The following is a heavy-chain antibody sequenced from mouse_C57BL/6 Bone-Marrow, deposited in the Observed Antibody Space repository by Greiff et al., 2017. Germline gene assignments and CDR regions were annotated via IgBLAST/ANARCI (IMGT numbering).Heavy chain of an antibody. J-gene: IGHJ3*01. Sequence: VQLQQPGAELVRPGSSVKLSCKASGYTFTSYWMDWVKQRPGQGLEWIGNIYPSDSETHYNQKFKDKATLTVDKSSSTAYMQLSSLTSEDSAVYYCARKDYSKGVFAYWGQGTLVTVSA. CDR3: ARKDYSKGVFAY. V-gene: IGHV1-61*01. CDR1: GYTFTSYW. CDR2: IYPSDSET. D-gene: IGHD2-5*01.